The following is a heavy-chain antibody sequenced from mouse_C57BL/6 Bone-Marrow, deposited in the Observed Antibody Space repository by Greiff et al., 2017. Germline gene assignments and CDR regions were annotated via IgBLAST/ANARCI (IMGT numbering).Heavy chain of an antibody. CDR3: ARAYGSREAWFAY. CDR1: GYTFTDYY. Sequence: EVQLQQSGPVLVKPGASVKMSCKASGYTFTDYYMNWVKQSHGKSLEWIGVINPYNGGTSYNQKFKGKATLTVDKSSSTAYMELNSLTSEDSAVYYCARAYGSREAWFAYWGQGTLVTVSA. D-gene: IGHD1-1*01. J-gene: IGHJ3*01. CDR2: INPYNGGT. V-gene: IGHV1-19*01.